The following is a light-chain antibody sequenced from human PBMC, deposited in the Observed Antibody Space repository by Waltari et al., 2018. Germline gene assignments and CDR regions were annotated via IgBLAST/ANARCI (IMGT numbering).Light chain of an antibody. CDR2: KAS. J-gene: IGKJ4*01. CDR3: QQYNGVPLT. CDR1: QGISSW. V-gene: IGKV1-12*01. Sequence: DIQMTQTPSSLSASVGDRVTITCRASQGISSWLAWYQQKPGKDTKLLIYKASSLQSGVPSRFSGSGSGTDFTLTISSLQPEDFATYYCQQYNGVPLTFGGGTKVEIK.